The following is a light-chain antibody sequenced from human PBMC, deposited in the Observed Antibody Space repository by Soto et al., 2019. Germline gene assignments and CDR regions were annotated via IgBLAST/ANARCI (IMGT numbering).Light chain of an antibody. Sequence: EIVLTPSPATLSLSPCERSTLSCSCSQSISSNLAWYQQKPGQAPRLLIYGASTRATGIPARFSGSGSGTEFTLTISSLQSEDFAVYYCQQYHNWPPWTFGQGTKVDIK. CDR1: QSISSN. CDR3: QQYHNWPPWT. V-gene: IGKV3-15*01. J-gene: IGKJ1*01. CDR2: GAS.